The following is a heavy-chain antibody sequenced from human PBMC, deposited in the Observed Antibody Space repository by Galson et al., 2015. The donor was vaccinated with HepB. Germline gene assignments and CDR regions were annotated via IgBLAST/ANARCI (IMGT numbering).Heavy chain of an antibody. CDR2: AFYRSKWYN. CDR3: AREDSGSYSGNFDF. Sequence: CAISGDSVSSESAAWNWIRQSPSRGLEWLGKAFYRSKWYNNYAASVKSRITINPDTAKNQISLQLKSVTPEDTAVYFCAREDSGSYSGNFDFWGQGTLVTVS. J-gene: IGHJ4*02. CDR1: GDSVSSESAA. V-gene: IGHV6-1*01. D-gene: IGHD1-26*01.